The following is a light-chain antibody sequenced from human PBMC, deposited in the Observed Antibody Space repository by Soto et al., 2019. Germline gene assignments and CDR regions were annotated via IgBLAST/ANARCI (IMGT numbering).Light chain of an antibody. CDR2: GAS. CDR1: QSVDSTY. V-gene: IGKV3-20*01. J-gene: IGKJ5*01. CDR3: QQYGGSPIT. Sequence: EIVLTQSPGTLSLSPGERATLSCRASQSVDSTYLAWYQHKPGQAPRLLMSGASSRASGVPVRFSGSGSGTDFTLTISRLEPEDFALYYCQQYGGSPITFGLGTRLEIK.